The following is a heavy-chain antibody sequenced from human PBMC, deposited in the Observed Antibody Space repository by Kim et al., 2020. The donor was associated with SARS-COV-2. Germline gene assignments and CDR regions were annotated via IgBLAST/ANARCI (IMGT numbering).Heavy chain of an antibody. Sequence: SETLSLTCTVSGGSISSGGYYWSWIRQHPGKGLEWIGYIYYSGSTYYNPSLKSRVTISVDTSKNQFSLKLSSVTAADTAVYYCARGRVDTAMVHDAFDIWGQGTMVTVSS. CDR1: GGSISSGGYY. CDR3: ARGRVDTAMVHDAFDI. J-gene: IGHJ3*02. D-gene: IGHD5-18*01. CDR2: IYYSGST. V-gene: IGHV4-31*03.